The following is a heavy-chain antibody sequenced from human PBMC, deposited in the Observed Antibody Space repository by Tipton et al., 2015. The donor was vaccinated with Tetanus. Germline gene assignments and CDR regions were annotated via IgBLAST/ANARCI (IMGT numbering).Heavy chain of an antibody. V-gene: IGHV3-23*01. D-gene: IGHD4-17*01. CDR2: ISGSGAKT. J-gene: IGHJ4*02. CDR1: GFIFTNHA. Sequence: SLRLSCTTSGFIFTNHAMSWVRQAPGKGLEWIPVISGSGAKTYYTDSVKGRFTISRDNSRNILFLQMSGLRAEDTATYFCAKRASGDDTGPPIFDSWGQGTLVTVSS. CDR3: AKRASGDDTGPPIFDS.